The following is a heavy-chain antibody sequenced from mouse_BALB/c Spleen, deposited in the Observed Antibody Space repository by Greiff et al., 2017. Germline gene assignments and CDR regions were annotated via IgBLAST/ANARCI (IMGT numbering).Heavy chain of an antibody. CDR1: GFTFSSYA. D-gene: IGHD2-1*01. V-gene: IGHV5-9-4*01. Sequence: DVLLVESGGGLVKPGGSLKLSCAASGFTFSSYAMSWVRQSPGKRLEWVAEISSGGSYTYYPDTVTGRFTISRDNAKNTLYLEMSSLRSEDTAMYYCARDYYGNLFDYWGQGTTLTVSS. CDR2: ISSGGSYT. J-gene: IGHJ2*01. CDR3: ARDYYGNLFDY.